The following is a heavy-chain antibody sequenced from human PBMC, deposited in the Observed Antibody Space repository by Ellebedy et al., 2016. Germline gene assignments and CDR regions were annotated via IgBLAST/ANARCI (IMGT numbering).Heavy chain of an antibody. Sequence: GESLKISXKGSGYSFTSYWISWVRQMPGKGLEWMGRIDPSDSYTNYSPSFQGHVTISADKSISTAYLQWSSLKASDTAMYYCASLDSGYDSLLFDYWGQGTLVTVSS. CDR2: IDPSDSYT. V-gene: IGHV5-10-1*01. J-gene: IGHJ4*02. CDR1: GYSFTSYW. CDR3: ASLDSGYDSLLFDY. D-gene: IGHD5-12*01.